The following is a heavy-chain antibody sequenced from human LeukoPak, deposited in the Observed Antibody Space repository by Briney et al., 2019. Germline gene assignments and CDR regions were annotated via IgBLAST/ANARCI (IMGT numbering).Heavy chain of an antibody. CDR3: ARDQEAFDY. J-gene: IGHJ4*02. Sequence: GASVKVPCKASGYSFTINYIHWVRQAPGQGLEWMGMIYPSDGSTSYAQKFQGRVTVTRDTSTSTVHMELSGLRSEDTAVYYCARDQEAFDYWGQGTLVTVSS. V-gene: IGHV1-46*01. CDR2: IYPSDGST. CDR1: GYSFTINY.